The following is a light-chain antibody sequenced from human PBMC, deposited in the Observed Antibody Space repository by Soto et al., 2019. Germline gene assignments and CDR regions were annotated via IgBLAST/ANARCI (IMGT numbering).Light chain of an antibody. J-gene: IGLJ1*01. CDR2: GNS. Sequence: QSVLTQPPSVSGAPGQRVTMSCTGSSSNIGAGYDVHWYQQLPGTAPKLLIYGNSNRPSGVPDRFSGSKSGTSASLATTGLQAEDEADYYCQSYDSSLNAYVFGTGTKLTVL. V-gene: IGLV1-40*01. CDR1: SSNIGAGYD. CDR3: QSYDSSLNAYV.